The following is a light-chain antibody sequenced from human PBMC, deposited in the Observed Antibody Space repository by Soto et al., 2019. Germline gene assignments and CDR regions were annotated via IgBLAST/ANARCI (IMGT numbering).Light chain of an antibody. CDR3: QQYNSYLYT. Sequence: DIPMTQSPSTLSASVGDRVTITCRASQSIGTWLAWYQQKPGKAPKILIYDASTLESGVPLRFSGSGSGTDFTLTLSSLQPDDFATYYCQQYNSYLYTFGQGTKLEIK. J-gene: IGKJ2*01. CDR2: DAS. V-gene: IGKV1-5*01. CDR1: QSIGTW.